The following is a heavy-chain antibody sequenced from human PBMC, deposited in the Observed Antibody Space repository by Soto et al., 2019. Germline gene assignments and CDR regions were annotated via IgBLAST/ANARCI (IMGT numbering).Heavy chain of an antibody. J-gene: IGHJ6*02. Sequence: ASVKVSFKASGYTFTSYVISWVRQAPGQGLEWMGWISAYNGNTNYAQKLQGRVTMTTDTSTSTAYMELRSLRSDDTAVYYCARVGAIAAAGTMQRCGMDFWGQGTTVNAS. V-gene: IGHV1-18*04. CDR3: ARVGAIAAAGTMQRCGMDF. CDR1: GYTFTSYV. D-gene: IGHD6-13*01. CDR2: ISAYNGNT.